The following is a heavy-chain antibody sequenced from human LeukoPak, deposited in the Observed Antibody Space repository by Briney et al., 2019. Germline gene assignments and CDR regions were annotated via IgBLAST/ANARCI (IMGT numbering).Heavy chain of an antibody. J-gene: IGHJ4*02. CDR2: ISGSGDTT. Sequence: GGSLRLSCAASGFTFSSYAMNWVRQAPGKGLEWVSFISGSGDTTYYADSVKGRFTISRDSSKNTLYLQMNSLRAEDTAVYYCASADRSYGDPFFDYWGQGTLVTVSS. CDR1: GFTFSSYA. D-gene: IGHD4-17*01. V-gene: IGHV3-23*01. CDR3: ASADRSYGDPFFDY.